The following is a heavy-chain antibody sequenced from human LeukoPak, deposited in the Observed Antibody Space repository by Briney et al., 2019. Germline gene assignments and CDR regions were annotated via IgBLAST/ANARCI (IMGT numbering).Heavy chain of an antibody. CDR1: GASISTGGDF. CDR2: IYNSGST. V-gene: IGHV4-31*03. J-gene: IGHJ4*02. Sequence: SETLSLTCTVSGASISTGGDFWSWIRQHPGKGLEWIGHIYNSGSTYYNPSLKSRVTISVDTSKKQFSLKLSSVTAADTAVYYCARAYGGDYFDCWGQGTLVTVSS. CDR3: ARAYGGDYFDC. D-gene: IGHD4-23*01.